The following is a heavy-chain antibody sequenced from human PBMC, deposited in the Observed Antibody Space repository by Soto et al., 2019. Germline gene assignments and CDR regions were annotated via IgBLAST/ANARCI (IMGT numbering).Heavy chain of an antibody. V-gene: IGHV4-34*01. CDR3: ARRSSTSSPGAFDP. CDR2: INHSGST. J-gene: IGHJ5*02. Sequence: PSETLSLTCAVYGGSFSGYYWSWIRQPPGKGLEWIGEINHSGSTNYNPSLKSRVTISVDTSKNQFSLKLSSVTAADTVVYYCARRSSTSSPGAFDPWGQGTLVTVSS. CDR1: GGSFSGYY. D-gene: IGHD2-2*01.